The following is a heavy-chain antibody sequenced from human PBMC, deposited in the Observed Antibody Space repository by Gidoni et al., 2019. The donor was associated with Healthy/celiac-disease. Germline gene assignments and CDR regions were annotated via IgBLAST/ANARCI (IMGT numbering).Heavy chain of an antibody. CDR1: GGPFSSYA. V-gene: IGHV1-69*01. D-gene: IGHD2-15*01. Sequence: QVQLVQSGAEVNKPGSSVKVSCKASGGPFSSYAISWVRQAPGQGLEWMGGIIPIFGTANYAQKFQGRVTITADESTSTAYMELSSLRSEDTAVYYCAREGDCSGGSCYSSGPDAFDIWGQGTMVTVSS. CDR3: AREGDCSGGSCYSSGPDAFDI. CDR2: IIPIFGTA. J-gene: IGHJ3*02.